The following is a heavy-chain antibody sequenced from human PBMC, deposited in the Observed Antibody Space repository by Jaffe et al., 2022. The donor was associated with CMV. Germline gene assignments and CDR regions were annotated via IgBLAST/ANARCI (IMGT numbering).Heavy chain of an antibody. Sequence: EVQLVESGGGLVQPGGSLRLSCAASGFTFSSYWMSWVRQAPGKGLEWVANIKQDGSEKYYVDSVKGRFTISRDNAKNSLYLQMNSLRAEDTAVYYCASPGLGGRFLAEEDVWGQGTTVTVSS. CDR2: IKQDGSEK. J-gene: IGHJ6*02. V-gene: IGHV3-7*01. D-gene: IGHD3-16*01. CDR1: GFTFSSYW. CDR3: ASPGLGGRFLAEEDV.